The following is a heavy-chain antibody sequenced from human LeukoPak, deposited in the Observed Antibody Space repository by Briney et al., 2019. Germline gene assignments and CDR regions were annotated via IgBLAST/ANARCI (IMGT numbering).Heavy chain of an antibody. V-gene: IGHV3-21*01. Sequence: PGGSLRLSCAASGFTFSSYSMNWVRQAPGKGLEWVSSISSSSSYIYYADSVKGRFTISRDNAKNSLYLQMNSLRAEDTAVYYCARWGPAQQLVPLNYWGQGTLVTVSS. CDR2: ISSSSSYI. CDR3: ARWGPAQQLVPLNY. CDR1: GFTFSSYS. J-gene: IGHJ4*02. D-gene: IGHD6-13*01.